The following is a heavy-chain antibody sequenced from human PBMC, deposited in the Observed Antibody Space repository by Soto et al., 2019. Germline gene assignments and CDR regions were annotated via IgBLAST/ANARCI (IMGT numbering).Heavy chain of an antibody. Sequence: GSLRLSCAVSGVTLTNVWMNWIRQAPGKGPEWVGRIKSETDGGTTDYAAPVKGRFTISRDDSENMLYLQMNSLKTEDTAVYYCSHGYYQYFNSWGQGTQVTVSS. CDR3: SHGYYQYFNS. J-gene: IGHJ4*02. D-gene: IGHD5-18*01. CDR2: IKSETDGGTT. CDR1: GVTLTNVW. V-gene: IGHV3-15*07.